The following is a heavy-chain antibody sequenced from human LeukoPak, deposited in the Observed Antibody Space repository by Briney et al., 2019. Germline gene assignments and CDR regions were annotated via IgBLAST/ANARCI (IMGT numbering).Heavy chain of an antibody. CDR1: GFTFDDYG. J-gene: IGHJ4*02. D-gene: IGHD3-22*01. V-gene: IGHV3-20*04. Sequence: PGGSLRLSCAASGFTFDDYGMSWVRQAPGKGLEWVSGINWNGGSTGYADSVKGRFTISRDNAKNSLYLQMNSLRAEDTALYYCARGYYCDSSGYYSGIDYWGQGTLVTVSS. CDR3: ARGYYCDSSGYYSGIDY. CDR2: INWNGGST.